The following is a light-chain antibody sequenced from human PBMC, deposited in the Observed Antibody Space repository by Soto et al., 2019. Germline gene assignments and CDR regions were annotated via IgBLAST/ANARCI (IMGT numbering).Light chain of an antibody. J-gene: IGKJ1*01. V-gene: IGKV1-39*01. CDR2: AAS. Sequence: DIQMTQSPSSLSASVGDRVTITCRASQSISSYLNWYQLKPGKAPKLLIYAASSLQSGVPSRFSGSGSGTDFTLTISSLQPEDFATYYCQQSYSNLQTFGQGTKVDIK. CDR3: QQSYSNLQT. CDR1: QSISSY.